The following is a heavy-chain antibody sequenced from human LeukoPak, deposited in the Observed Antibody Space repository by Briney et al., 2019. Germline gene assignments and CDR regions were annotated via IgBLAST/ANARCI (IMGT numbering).Heavy chain of an antibody. V-gene: IGHV4-34*12. CDR1: GGSISSYY. Sequence: SETLSLTCTVSGGSISSYYWSWIRQPPGKGLEWIGEIIHSGSPNYNPSLKSRVTMSIDTSKNQFSLNLSSVTAADTAVYYCARRHYEILSGYPSWGQEILVTVSS. CDR2: IIHSGSP. D-gene: IGHD3-9*01. J-gene: IGHJ4*02. CDR3: ARRHYEILSGYPS.